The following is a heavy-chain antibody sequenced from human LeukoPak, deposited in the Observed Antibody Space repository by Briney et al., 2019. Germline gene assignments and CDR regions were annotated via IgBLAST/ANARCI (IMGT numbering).Heavy chain of an antibody. CDR3: ARGRGCSGGSCYADY. Sequence: SETLSLTCTVSGGSISTYYWSWIRQPPVKGLAWIGYVYYGGSTSYSPSLKSRVTISVDTSKNQFSLKLSSVTAADTAVYNCARGRGCSGGSCYADYWGQGTLVTVSS. D-gene: IGHD2-15*01. J-gene: IGHJ4*02. CDR1: GGSISTYY. V-gene: IGHV4-59*01. CDR2: VYYGGST.